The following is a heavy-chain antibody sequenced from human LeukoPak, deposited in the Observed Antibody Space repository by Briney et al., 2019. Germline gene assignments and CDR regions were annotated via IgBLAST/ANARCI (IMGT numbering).Heavy chain of an antibody. CDR1: GFTFSNYA. V-gene: IGHV3-23*01. D-gene: IGHD3-9*01. CDR3: AKWGDFDILTGYFVSDF. J-gene: IGHJ4*02. Sequence: GVSLRLSCVASGFTFSNYAMSWVRQAPGKRLEWVSAVTGSGGSTYYADSVKGRFTISRDNSRNTLFLQMSSLRAEDTAIYYCAKWGDFDILTGYFVSDFWGQGTLVTVSS. CDR2: VTGSGGST.